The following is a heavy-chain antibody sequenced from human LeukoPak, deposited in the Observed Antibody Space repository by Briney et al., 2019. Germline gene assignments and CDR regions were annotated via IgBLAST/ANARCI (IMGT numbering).Heavy chain of an antibody. CDR3: ARNRSNDFGEVPFDI. J-gene: IGHJ3*02. CDR1: GGAISNYY. CDR2: IYGSGGT. V-gene: IGHV4-4*07. Sequence: SETLSLTCTVSGGAISNYYWSWIRQSAGKGLEWIGQIYGSGGTNYNPSLKSPVTMSTDKSKNQISLRLSSVTAADTATYYCARNRSNDFGEVPFDIWGQGTMVSVSS. D-gene: IGHD3-16*01.